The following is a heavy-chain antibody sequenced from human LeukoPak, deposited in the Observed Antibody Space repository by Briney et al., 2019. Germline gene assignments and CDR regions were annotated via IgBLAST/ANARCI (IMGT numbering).Heavy chain of an antibody. CDR3: ARPYSSSSGEFDY. V-gene: IGHV3-23*01. Sequence: HSGGSLRLSCAASGFTFNFYAMSWVRQAPGKGLEWVSTINASGGGTNYANSVKGRITISRDNSKNTLYLQMNSLRAEDTAVYYCARPYSSSSGEFDYWGQGTLVAVSS. D-gene: IGHD6-6*01. CDR2: INASGGGT. J-gene: IGHJ4*02. CDR1: GFTFNFYA.